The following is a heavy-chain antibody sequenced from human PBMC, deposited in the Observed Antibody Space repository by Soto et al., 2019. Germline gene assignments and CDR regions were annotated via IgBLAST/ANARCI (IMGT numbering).Heavy chain of an antibody. Sequence: PGESLKISCKGSGYSFTSYWITWVRQMPGKGLEWMGRIDPSDSYTNYSPSFQGHVTISADKSISTAYLQWSSLKASDTAMYYCAGGRRGYSGIIDLWGQGTLVTVSS. V-gene: IGHV5-10-1*01. D-gene: IGHD5-12*01. CDR1: GYSFTSYW. J-gene: IGHJ4*02. CDR3: AGGRRGYSGIIDL. CDR2: IDPSDSYT.